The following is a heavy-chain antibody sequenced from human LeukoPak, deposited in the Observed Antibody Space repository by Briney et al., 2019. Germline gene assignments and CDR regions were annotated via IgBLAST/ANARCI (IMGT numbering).Heavy chain of an antibody. Sequence: SSETLSLTCAVFGGSFSGYYWSWIRQPAGKGLEWIGRIYTSGSTNYNPSLKSRVTMSVDTSKNQFSLKLSSVTAADTAVYYCARDAPTGFYDSSGYKAFDIWGQGTMVTVSS. J-gene: IGHJ3*02. D-gene: IGHD3-22*01. CDR2: IYTSGST. CDR1: GGSFSGYY. CDR3: ARDAPTGFYDSSGYKAFDI. V-gene: IGHV4-4*07.